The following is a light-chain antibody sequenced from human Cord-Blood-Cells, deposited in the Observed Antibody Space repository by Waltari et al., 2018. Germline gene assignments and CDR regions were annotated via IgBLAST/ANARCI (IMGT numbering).Light chain of an antibody. V-gene: IGKV4-1*01. CDR1: QSVLYSSNNKNY. J-gene: IGKJ4*02. Sequence: DIVMTQSPDSLAVSLGERVTINCKSSQSVLYSSNNKNYLAWYQQKPGQPPKLRIYWASTRESGVPDRFSGSGSGTDFTLTISSLQAEDVAVYYCQQYYSTQLTFGGGTKVEIK. CDR3: QQYYSTQLT. CDR2: WAS.